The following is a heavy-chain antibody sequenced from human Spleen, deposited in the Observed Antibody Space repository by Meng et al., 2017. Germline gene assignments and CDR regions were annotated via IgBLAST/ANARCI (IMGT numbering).Heavy chain of an antibody. CDR2: IYYTGST. D-gene: IGHD1-1*01. CDR3: ARAANYVFDF. CDR1: GGSFSGYY. J-gene: IGHJ3*01. Sequence: SETLSLTCAVYGGSFSGYYWSWIRQPPGKGLEWIGNIYYTGSTIYNPSLKSRVTISVDTSKNQFSLKLTSVTPADTAVYYCARAANYVFDFWGQGTMVTVSS. V-gene: IGHV4-59*01.